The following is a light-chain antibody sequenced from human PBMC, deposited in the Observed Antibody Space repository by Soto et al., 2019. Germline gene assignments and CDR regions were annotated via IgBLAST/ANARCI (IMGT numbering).Light chain of an antibody. CDR1: SSDVGGYNY. CDR2: EVS. CDR3: SSYACSNNFESDVV. J-gene: IGLJ2*01. V-gene: IGLV2-8*01. Sequence: QSALTQPPSASGSPGQSVTISCTGTSSDVGGYNYVSWYQQHPGKAPKLMIYEVSKRPSGVPDRFSGSKSGNTASLTVSGLQAEDEADYYCSSYACSNNFESDVVFGGGTKLTVL.